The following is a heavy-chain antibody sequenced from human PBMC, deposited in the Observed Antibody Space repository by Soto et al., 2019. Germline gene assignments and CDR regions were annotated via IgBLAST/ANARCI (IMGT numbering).Heavy chain of an antibody. CDR2: VYYTGSSSTGST. CDR3: ARLTAGDYMFSF. J-gene: IGHJ4*02. Sequence: QLQESGPGLVKPSETLSLTCTVSGASVGDSTYQWGWVRQPPGKGLEWLGSVYYTGSSSTGSTYYNPSRRGRVTISVDTSKNQLSLRLSGVTAADTALYHCARLTAGDYMFSFWGQGTQVTVSS. D-gene: IGHD4-17*01. V-gene: IGHV4-39*01. CDR1: GASVGDSTYQ.